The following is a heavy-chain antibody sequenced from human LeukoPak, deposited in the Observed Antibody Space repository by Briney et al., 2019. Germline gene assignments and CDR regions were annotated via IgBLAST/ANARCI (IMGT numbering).Heavy chain of an antibody. V-gene: IGHV3-53*01. Sequence: PGGSLRLSCAASGFTVSSNYMSWVRQAPGKGLEWVSVIYSGGSTYYADSVEGRFTISRDNSKNTLYLQMNSLRAEDTAVYYCARDLNWGSPYWGQGTLDTVSS. CDR3: ARDLNWGSPY. CDR1: GFTVSSNY. J-gene: IGHJ4*02. D-gene: IGHD7-27*01. CDR2: IYSGGST.